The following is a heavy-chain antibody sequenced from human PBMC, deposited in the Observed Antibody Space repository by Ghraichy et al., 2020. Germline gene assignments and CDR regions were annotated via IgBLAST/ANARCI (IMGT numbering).Heavy chain of an antibody. Sequence: GESLNISCKGSGYSFTSYWIGWVRQMPGKGLEWMGIIYPGDSDTRYSPSFQGQVTISADKSISTAYLQWSSLKASDTAMYYCAGQGRYFDWSHYGMDVWGQGTTVTVSS. CDR3: AGQGRYFDWSHYGMDV. CDR1: GYSFTSYW. J-gene: IGHJ6*02. CDR2: IYPGDSDT. D-gene: IGHD3-9*01. V-gene: IGHV5-51*01.